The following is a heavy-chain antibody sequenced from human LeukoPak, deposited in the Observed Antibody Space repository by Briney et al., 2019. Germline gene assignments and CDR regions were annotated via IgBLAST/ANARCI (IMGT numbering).Heavy chain of an antibody. V-gene: IGHV4-59*08. CDR3: ARHSSGIAVAGTKFDY. J-gene: IGHJ4*02. Sequence: PSETLSPTCTVSGGSITSCYWSWIRQPPGNGLEWIGYIYYTGTTNYNPSLESRVTISVDTSKNQFSLRLSSVTAADTALYYCARHSSGIAVAGTKFDYWGQGTLVTVSS. CDR1: GGSITSCY. CDR2: IYYTGTT. D-gene: IGHD6-19*01.